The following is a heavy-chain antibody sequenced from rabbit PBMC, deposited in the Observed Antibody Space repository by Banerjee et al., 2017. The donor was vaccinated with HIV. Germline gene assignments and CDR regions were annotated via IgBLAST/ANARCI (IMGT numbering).Heavy chain of an antibody. CDR1: GFSFSSSYY. V-gene: IGHV1S45*01. Sequence: QEQLEESGGGLAQPEGSLTLTCTASGFSFSSSYYMCWVRQAPGKGLEWIGCIYAGSSGSTYYASWAKGRFTISKTSSTTVTLQMTSLTAADTATYFCARDGAGGSYSFNLWGQGTLVTVS. D-gene: IGHD8-1*01. CDR2: IYAGSSGST. J-gene: IGHJ4*01. CDR3: ARDGAGGSYSFNL.